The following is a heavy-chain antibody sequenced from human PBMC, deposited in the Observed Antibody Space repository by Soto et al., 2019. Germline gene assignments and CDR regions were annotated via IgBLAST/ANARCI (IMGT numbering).Heavy chain of an antibody. Sequence: QVQLVESGGGVVQPGRSLRLSCAASGFTFSTYGMHWVRQAPGKGLEWVAVISYDGSNKYYADSVKGRFTISRANSKNTLYVQMSSLRAEDTAVYYCAKGFSYSVIDYWGQGTLVTVPS. CDR1: GFTFSTYG. CDR2: ISYDGSNK. CDR3: AKGFSYSVIDY. V-gene: IGHV3-30*18. D-gene: IGHD5-18*01. J-gene: IGHJ4*02.